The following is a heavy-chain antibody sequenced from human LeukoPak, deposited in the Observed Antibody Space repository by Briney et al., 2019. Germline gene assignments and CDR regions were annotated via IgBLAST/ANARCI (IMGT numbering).Heavy chain of an antibody. J-gene: IGHJ4*02. CDR1: GYTFTSYG. D-gene: IGHD6-13*01. CDR3: ARVGMRIAAAGLDY. Sequence: ASVKVSCKASGYTFTSYGISWVRQAPGQGLEWMGWISAYNGNTNYAQKLQGRVTMTTDTFTSTAYMELRSLRSDDTAVYYCARVGMRIAAAGLDYWGQGTLVTVSS. V-gene: IGHV1-18*01. CDR2: ISAYNGNT.